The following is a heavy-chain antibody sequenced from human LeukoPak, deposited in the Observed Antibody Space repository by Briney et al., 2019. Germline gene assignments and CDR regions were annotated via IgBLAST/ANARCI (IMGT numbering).Heavy chain of an antibody. J-gene: IGHJ6*03. CDR3: ATKKPSMVRGAPDYYYMDV. CDR1: GYTFTSYD. V-gene: IGHV1-8*01. D-gene: IGHD3-10*01. Sequence: GASVKVSCKASGYTFTSYDINWVRQATGQGLEWMGWMNPNSGNTGYAQKFQGRVTMTRNTSISTAYMELSSLRSEDTAVYYCATKKPSMVRGAPDYYYMDVWGKGTTVTVSS. CDR2: MNPNSGNT.